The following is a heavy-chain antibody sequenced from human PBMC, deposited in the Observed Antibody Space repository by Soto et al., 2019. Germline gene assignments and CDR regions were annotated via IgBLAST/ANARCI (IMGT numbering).Heavy chain of an antibody. CDR1: GYRFTSQW. D-gene: IGHD6-19*01. J-gene: IGHJ4*02. Sequence: GESLKISCEVSGYRFTSQWIAWVRQMPGKGLEWMGIIYPGDSDTRYSPSLKSRLTITKDTSKNQVVLTMTNMDPVDTATYHCAHGLALPGWQWLAPFDYWGQGTLVTVSS. CDR3: AHGLALPGWQWLAPFDY. V-gene: IGHV5-51*01. CDR2: IYPGDSDT.